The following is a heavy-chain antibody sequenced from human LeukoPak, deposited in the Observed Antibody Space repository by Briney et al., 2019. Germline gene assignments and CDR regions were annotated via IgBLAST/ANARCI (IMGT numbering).Heavy chain of an antibody. CDR2: IKPDGSAN. J-gene: IGHJ6*01. D-gene: IGHD3-3*02. CDR1: RFTFCNFW. Sequence: PGGSLRLSCSASRFTFCNFWMSWVRQAPGEGLEGVANIKPDGSANFYVDSVKGRFTISRDNAENSLYLQMTSLRPEDTAVYYCARHFSTYSYGLDVWGQGSTVPVSS. V-gene: IGHV3-7*01. CDR3: ARHFSTYSYGLDV.